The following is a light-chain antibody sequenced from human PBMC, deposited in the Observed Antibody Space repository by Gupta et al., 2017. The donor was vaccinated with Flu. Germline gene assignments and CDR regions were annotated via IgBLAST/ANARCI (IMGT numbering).Light chain of an antibody. CDR1: SGSVSTSYY. CDR3: VLYMGSGIWV. V-gene: IGLV8-61*01. J-gene: IGLJ3*02. Sequence: TVVTQEPSFSVSPGGTVTLTCGLSSGSVSTSYYPSWYQQTPGQAPRTLIYSTNTRSAGVPDRFSGSIRGNKAALTITGAQADDESDYYCVLYMGSGIWVFGGGTKLTVL. CDR2: STN.